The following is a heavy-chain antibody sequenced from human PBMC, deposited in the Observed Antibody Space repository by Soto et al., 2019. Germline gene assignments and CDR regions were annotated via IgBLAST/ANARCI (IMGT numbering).Heavy chain of an antibody. Sequence: SETLSLTCTVSGGSISSGGYYWSWIRQHPGKGLEWIGYIYYSGSTYYKPSLKSRVTISVDTSKNQFSLKVSSVTAADTAVYYCARSEETTRCIDYWGQGTLVTVYS. CDR2: IYYSGST. D-gene: IGHD2-2*01. CDR1: GGSISSGGYY. J-gene: IGHJ4*02. V-gene: IGHV4-31*02. CDR3: ARSEETTRCIDY.